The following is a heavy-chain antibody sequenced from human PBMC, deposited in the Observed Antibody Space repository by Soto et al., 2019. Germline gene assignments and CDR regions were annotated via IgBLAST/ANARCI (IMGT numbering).Heavy chain of an antibody. V-gene: IGHV4-59*01. J-gene: IGHJ3*02. D-gene: IGHD2-21*01. CDR2: IYYTGST. CDR1: CGTIISFG. Sequence: SETLSLTWGVSCGTIISFGGGCIRQQPRRGLEWIGYIYYTGSTNYNPSLKSRVTISVDTSKNQFSLKLSSVTTADTAVYFCASDGGTYGGGWAGGEAFDIWGQGTMVPV. CDR3: ASDGGTYGGGWAGGEAFDI.